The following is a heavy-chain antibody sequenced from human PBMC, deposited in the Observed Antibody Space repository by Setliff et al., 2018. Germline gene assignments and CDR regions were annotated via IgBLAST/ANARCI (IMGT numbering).Heavy chain of an antibody. CDR3: VTAQGAEHFDY. Sequence: ASVKVSCKASGYTFTGHYIHWVRQAPGQGLEWMGWINPRTGVTNYAQKFKGRVTMTRDTSITTVYMDLSSLKSDDTAVYYCVTAQGAEHFDYWGQGSLVTVSS. CDR2: INPRTGVT. J-gene: IGHJ4*02. CDR1: GYTFTGHY. V-gene: IGHV1-2*02. D-gene: IGHD3-16*01.